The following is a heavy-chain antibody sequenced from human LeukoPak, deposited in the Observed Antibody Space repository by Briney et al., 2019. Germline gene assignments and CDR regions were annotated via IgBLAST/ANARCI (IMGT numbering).Heavy chain of an antibody. D-gene: IGHD7-27*01. CDR1: GVTFSSFA. J-gene: IGHJ4*02. V-gene: IGHV3-30*14. Sequence: PGGSLRLSCAASGVTFSSFAMHWVRQAPGKGLEWVAVISYHGRDTYYADSVKGRFTIYRDNPENTLYLQMNTLRAEDTAVYYCTKTGGPWDWGQGTLVTVSS. CDR2: ISYHGRDT. CDR3: TKTGGPWD.